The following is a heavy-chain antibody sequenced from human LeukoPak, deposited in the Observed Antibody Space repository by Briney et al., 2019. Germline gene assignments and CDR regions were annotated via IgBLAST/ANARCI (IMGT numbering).Heavy chain of an antibody. Sequence: PGGSLRLSCAASGFTFSSYAMSWVRQAPGKGLEGVSGISGSGGSTYYADSAKGRFTISRDNSKNTLYLQVNSLRAEDTAVYYCANNHAPTFSGWGRNDGFDIWGQGTMVTVSS. CDR2: ISGSGGST. J-gene: IGHJ3*02. CDR1: GFTFSSYA. D-gene: IGHD6-19*01. V-gene: IGHV3-23*01. CDR3: ANNHAPTFSGWGRNDGFDI.